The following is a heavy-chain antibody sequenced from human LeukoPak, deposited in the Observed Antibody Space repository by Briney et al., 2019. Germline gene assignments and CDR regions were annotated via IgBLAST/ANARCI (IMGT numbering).Heavy chain of an antibody. V-gene: IGHV1-2*02. CDR2: INPNSGGT. D-gene: IGHD6-6*01. Sequence: GASVKVSCKASGYTFTSYYMHWVRQAPGQGLEWMGWINPNSGGTNYAQKFQGRVTMTRDTSISTAYMELSRLRSDDTAVYYCARVLKQLVPRRYNWFDPWGQGTLVTVSS. J-gene: IGHJ5*02. CDR1: GYTFTSYY. CDR3: ARVLKQLVPRRYNWFDP.